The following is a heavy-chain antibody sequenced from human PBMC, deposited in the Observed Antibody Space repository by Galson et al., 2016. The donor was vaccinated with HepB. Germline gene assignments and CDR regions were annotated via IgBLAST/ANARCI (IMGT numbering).Heavy chain of an antibody. D-gene: IGHD3-16*01. CDR2: IIPMSGTA. CDR1: GGTFSNYA. Sequence: SVKVSCKASGGTFSNYAFSWVRQAPGQELEWLGGIIPMSGTAHYAQRLQGRVTISADESTNTAYMELSSLRSEDTSVYYCARSLWGKYESSYYHYALDVWGQGTTVTVSS. V-gene: IGHV1-69*13. J-gene: IGHJ6*02. CDR3: ARSLWGKYESSYYHYALDV.